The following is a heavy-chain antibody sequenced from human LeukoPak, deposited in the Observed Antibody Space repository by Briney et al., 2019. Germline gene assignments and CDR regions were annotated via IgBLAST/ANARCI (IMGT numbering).Heavy chain of an antibody. J-gene: IGHJ5*02. CDR2: IRYDGSNK. Sequence: GGSLNLSWAASGFTFSSYGIHWFRRAPAKGLEWLAFIRYDGSNKYYADSVKGRFTISRDNSKNTLYLQMNSLRAEDTAVYYCAKDRQQLVTAWGQGTLVTVSS. CDR3: AKDRQQLVTA. CDR1: GFTFSSYG. D-gene: IGHD6-13*01. V-gene: IGHV3-30*02.